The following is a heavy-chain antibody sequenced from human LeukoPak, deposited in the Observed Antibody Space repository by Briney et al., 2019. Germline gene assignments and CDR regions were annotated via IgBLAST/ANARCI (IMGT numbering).Heavy chain of an antibody. V-gene: IGHV1-46*01. D-gene: IGHD6-13*01. CDR2: INPSGGST. Sequence: ASGKLSCKASGYTFTSSYMHTGRQAPGQGLEWRGIINPSGGSTSYTQKYQGRDNMTRDTSTSTVYTKLSSVRSEDTAVYYCAREPLIAVAGTDFVHWGQGTLVTVLS. CDR1: GYTFTSSY. CDR3: AREPLIAVAGTDFVH. J-gene: IGHJ4*02.